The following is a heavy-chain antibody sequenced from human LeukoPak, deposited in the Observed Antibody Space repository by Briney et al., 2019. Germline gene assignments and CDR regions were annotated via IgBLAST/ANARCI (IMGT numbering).Heavy chain of an antibody. CDR3: AKAADDYGDYDWFDP. D-gene: IGHD4-17*01. Sequence: GGSLRLSCGASGFTFSSYAMSWVRQAPGKGLEWVSAISGSGGSTYYADSVKGRFTISRDNSKNTLYLQMNSLRAEDTAVYYCAKAADDYGDYDWFDPWGQGTLVTVSS. V-gene: IGHV3-23*01. J-gene: IGHJ5*02. CDR2: ISGSGGST. CDR1: GFTFSSYA.